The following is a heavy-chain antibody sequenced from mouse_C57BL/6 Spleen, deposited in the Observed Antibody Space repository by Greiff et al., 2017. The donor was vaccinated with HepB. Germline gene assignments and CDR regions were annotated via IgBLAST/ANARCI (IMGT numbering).Heavy chain of an antibody. CDR1: GYTFTSYW. J-gene: IGHJ1*03. Sequence: QVQLQQPGAELVRPGTSVKLSCKASGYTFTSYWMHWVKQRPGQGLEWIGVIDPSDSYTNYNQKFKGKATLTVDTSSSTAYMQLSSLTSEDSAVYYCASPYYYGSSYWYFDVWGTGTTVTVSS. V-gene: IGHV1-59*01. CDR3: ASPYYYGSSYWYFDV. CDR2: IDPSDSYT. D-gene: IGHD1-1*01.